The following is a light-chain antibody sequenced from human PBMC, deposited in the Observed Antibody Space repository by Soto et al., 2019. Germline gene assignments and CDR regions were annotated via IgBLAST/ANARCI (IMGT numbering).Light chain of an antibody. CDR2: GAS. CDR1: QSVSSTC. J-gene: IGKJ1*01. Sequence: IVFLQCPRTLSLSPGERATLSCRASQSVSSTCLAWYQQKPGQAPRLLIYGASSRATAIPDRFSGSGSGTDFTLTISRLEPEDFAVYYCQQYGTSPQTFGQGTKV. V-gene: IGKV3-20*01. CDR3: QQYGTSPQT.